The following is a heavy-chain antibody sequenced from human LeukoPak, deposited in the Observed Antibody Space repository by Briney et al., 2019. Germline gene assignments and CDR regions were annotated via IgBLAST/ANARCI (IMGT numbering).Heavy chain of an antibody. D-gene: IGHD2-15*01. CDR2: FDPEDGET. V-gene: IGHV1-24*01. Sequence: ASVKVSCKVSGCTLTELSMHWVRQAPGKGLEWMGGFDPEDGETIYAQKFQGRVTMTEDTSTDTAYMELSSLRSEDTAVYYCATRLGYCSGGSCYPDAFDIWGQGTMVTVSS. CDR3: ATRLGYCSGGSCYPDAFDI. CDR1: GCTLTELS. J-gene: IGHJ3*02.